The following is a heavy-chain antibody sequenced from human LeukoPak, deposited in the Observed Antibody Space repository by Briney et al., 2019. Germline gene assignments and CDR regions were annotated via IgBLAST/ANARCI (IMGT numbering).Heavy chain of an antibody. CDR3: ARSPLRLLRGAFDI. CDR2: IYTSGST. Sequence: SETLSLTCTVSGGSISSYYWSWIRQPAGKGLEWIGRIYTSGSTNYNPSLKSRVTMSVDTSKNQFSLKLSSVTAADTAVYYCARSPLRLLRGAFDIWGQGTMVTVSS. D-gene: IGHD6-25*01. J-gene: IGHJ3*02. CDR1: GGSISSYY. V-gene: IGHV4-4*07.